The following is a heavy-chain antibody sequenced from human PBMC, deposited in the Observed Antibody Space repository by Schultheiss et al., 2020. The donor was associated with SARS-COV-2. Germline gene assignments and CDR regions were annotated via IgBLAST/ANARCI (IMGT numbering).Heavy chain of an antibody. D-gene: IGHD2-15*01. CDR2: IYYSGST. CDR3: ASTSDIVVAVATA. V-gene: IGHV4-31*03. J-gene: IGHJ1*01. Sequence: SETLSLTCTVSGGSIRSGGYYWSWIRRHPVKGLEWIGYIYYSGSTYYNPPLKSRVTISADTSKNQFSLKLRSVTATDTAVYYCASTSDIVVAVATAWGQGTLVTVSS. CDR1: GGSIRSGGYY.